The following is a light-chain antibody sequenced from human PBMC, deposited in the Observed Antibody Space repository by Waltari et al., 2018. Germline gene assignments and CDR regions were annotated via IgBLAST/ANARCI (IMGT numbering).Light chain of an antibody. Sequence: EIVLTQSPGTLSLSPGEGATLSCRASQSVSSNYLAWYQQKPGQAPRLLIYGASFRATGIPDRFSGSGSGTDFSLIISRLEPEDFVVYYCQQYSSSPRTFGQGTKVEIK. CDR3: QQYSSSPRT. J-gene: IGKJ1*01. V-gene: IGKV3-20*01. CDR2: GAS. CDR1: QSVSSNY.